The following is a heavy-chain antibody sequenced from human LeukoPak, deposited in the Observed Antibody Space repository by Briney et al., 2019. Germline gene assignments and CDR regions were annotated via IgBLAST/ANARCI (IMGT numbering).Heavy chain of an antibody. CDR3: ARESGVLRGYSYGQ. D-gene: IGHD5-18*01. V-gene: IGHV3-30*04. CDR2: IPYDGNNK. J-gene: IGHJ4*02. CDR1: GFTFSSYA. Sequence: PGRSLRLSCAASGFTFSSYAMHWVRQAPGKGLEWVAVIPYDGNNKKYADSVKGRFTISRDNSKNTLYLQMNSLRAEDTAVYYCARESGVLRGYSYGQWGQGILVTVPS.